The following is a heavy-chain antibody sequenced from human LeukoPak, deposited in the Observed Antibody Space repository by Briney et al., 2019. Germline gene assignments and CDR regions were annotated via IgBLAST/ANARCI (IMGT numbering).Heavy chain of an antibody. J-gene: IGHJ4*02. CDR2: ISGSGGST. CDR1: GFTFSSYA. D-gene: IGHD2-21*02. CDR3: AKTLGGCGGDCYPDTTFDY. V-gene: IGHV3-23*01. Sequence: GGSLSLSCATSGFTFSSYAMSWVRQAPGKGLEWVSAISGSGGSTYYADSVKGRFTISRDNSKNTLYLQMNSLRAEDTAVYYCAKTLGGCGGDCYPDTTFDYWGQGTLVTVSS.